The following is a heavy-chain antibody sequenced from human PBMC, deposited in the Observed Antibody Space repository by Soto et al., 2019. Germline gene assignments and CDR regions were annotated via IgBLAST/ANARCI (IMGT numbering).Heavy chain of an antibody. D-gene: IGHD7-27*01. CDR2: INHSGST. CDR3: ARGWGRIFDY. CDR1: GGSFSGYY. J-gene: IGHJ4*02. V-gene: IGHV4-34*01. Sequence: QVQLQQWGAGLLKPSETLSLTCAVYGGSFSGYYWSWIRQPPGKGLEWIGEINHSGSTNYNPSLNSRVTISLDTSKNQFSLRLSSVTAADTAVYYCARGWGRIFDYWGQGTLVTVSS.